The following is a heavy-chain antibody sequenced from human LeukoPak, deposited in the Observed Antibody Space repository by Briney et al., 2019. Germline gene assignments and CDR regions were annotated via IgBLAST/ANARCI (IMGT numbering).Heavy chain of an antibody. CDR3: ARGKKATTCPSY. D-gene: IGHD4-17*01. J-gene: IGHJ4*02. CDR2: ISYDGSNK. V-gene: IGHV3-30*04. Sequence: GGSLRLSCAASGFTFSSYAMHWVRQAPGKGLEWVAVISYDGSNKYYADSVKGRFTISRDNAKNSLYLQMNSLRAEDTAVYYCARGKKATTCPSYWGQGTLVTVSS. CDR1: GFTFSSYA.